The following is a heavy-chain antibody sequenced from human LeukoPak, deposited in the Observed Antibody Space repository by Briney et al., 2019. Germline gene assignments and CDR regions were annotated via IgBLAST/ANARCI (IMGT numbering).Heavy chain of an antibody. Sequence: GGSLRLSCAASGFTFSSYAMSWVRQAPGKGLEWVGRIKSKTDGGTTDYAAPVKGRFTISRDDSKNTLYLQMNSLKTEDTAVYYCTTSLYDFWSGYYSPGDYWGQGTLVTVSS. CDR1: GFTFSSYA. CDR3: TTSLYDFWSGYYSPGDY. J-gene: IGHJ4*02. CDR2: IKSKTDGGTT. V-gene: IGHV3-15*01. D-gene: IGHD3-3*01.